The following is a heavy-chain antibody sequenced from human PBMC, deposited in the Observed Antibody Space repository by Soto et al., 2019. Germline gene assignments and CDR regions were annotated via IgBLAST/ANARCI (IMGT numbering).Heavy chain of an antibody. Sequence: PGGSLRLSCAASGFSFSNAWMTWVRQAPGKGLEWVGRIKSKTDGGTTDYAAPVKGRFTISRDDSKDTLYLQMNSLRTEDTALYYCNTSDSIWDYYGTDVWGQGTKVTVS. CDR3: NTSDSIWDYYGTDV. CDR2: IKSKTDGGTT. V-gene: IGHV3-15*01. CDR1: GFSFSNAW. J-gene: IGHJ6*02. D-gene: IGHD4-4*01.